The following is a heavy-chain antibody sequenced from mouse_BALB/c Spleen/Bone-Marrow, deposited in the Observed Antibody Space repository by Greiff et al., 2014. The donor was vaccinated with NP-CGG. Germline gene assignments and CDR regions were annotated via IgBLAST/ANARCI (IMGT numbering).Heavy chain of an antibody. CDR1: GYAFSTYW. CDR2: IYPGDGDT. Sequence: QVQLQQSRAELVRPESSVKISCKASGYAFSTYWMIWVKQRPGQGLEWIGQIYPGDGDTNYNGKFKGKATLTADKSSSTAYMQLSSLTSEDSAVYFCARGARSAMDYWGQGTSVTVSS. CDR3: ARGARSAMDY. J-gene: IGHJ4*01. V-gene: IGHV1-80*01.